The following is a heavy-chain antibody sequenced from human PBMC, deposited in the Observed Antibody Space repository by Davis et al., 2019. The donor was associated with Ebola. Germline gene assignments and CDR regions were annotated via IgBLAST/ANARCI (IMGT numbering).Heavy chain of an antibody. J-gene: IGHJ6*04. CDR1: GYTFTSHG. CDR2: ISAYNGNT. Sequence: ASVKVSCKASGYTFTSHGISWVRQAPGQGLEWMGWISAYNGNTNYAQKFQGRVTMTTDTSTSTAQMELSRLRSDDTAVYYCARSVAGIAGGVYYYYYGMDVWGKGTTVTVSS. V-gene: IGHV1-18*01. D-gene: IGHD6-19*01. CDR3: ARSVAGIAGGVYYYYYGMDV.